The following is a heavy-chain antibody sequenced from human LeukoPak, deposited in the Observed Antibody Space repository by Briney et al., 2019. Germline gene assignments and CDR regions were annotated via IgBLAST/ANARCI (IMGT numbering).Heavy chain of an antibody. CDR2: ISSSSGYI. V-gene: IGHV3-21*01. J-gene: IGHJ3*02. CDR3: ARDGFCSGGNCYSRAFDI. Sequence: GGSLRLSCAASEFIFSGYTFNWVRQAPGKGLEWVSSISSSSGYIAYADSVKGRFTISRDNADNSLHLRMSSLKVGDTAVYYCARDGFCSGGNCYSRAFDIWGQGTVVTVSS. D-gene: IGHD2-15*01. CDR1: EFIFSGYT.